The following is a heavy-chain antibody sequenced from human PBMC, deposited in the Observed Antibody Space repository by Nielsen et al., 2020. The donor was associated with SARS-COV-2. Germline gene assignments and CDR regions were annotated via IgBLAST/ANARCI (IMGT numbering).Heavy chain of an antibody. CDR3: ARDYGEIDY. CDR1: GFTFSNYN. CDR2: ISNRSSYI. Sequence: GSLRLSCAASGFTFSNYNMNWVRQAPGKGLEWVSSISNRSSYIYYADSMKGRFTISRDNAKNSLYLQMNSLRAEDTAVYYCARDYGEIDYWGQGTLVTVSS. D-gene: IGHD4-17*01. V-gene: IGHV3-21*01. J-gene: IGHJ4*02.